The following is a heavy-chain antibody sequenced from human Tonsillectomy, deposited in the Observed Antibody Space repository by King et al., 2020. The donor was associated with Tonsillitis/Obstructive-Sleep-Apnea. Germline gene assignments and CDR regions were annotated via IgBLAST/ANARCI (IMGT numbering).Heavy chain of an antibody. D-gene: IGHD3-16*01. J-gene: IGHJ4*02. CDR2: ISDSGST. CDR3: VRSHGAH. Sequence: EQLQESGPGLVKPSETLSLTCTVSGGSVSSGFYFWNWIRQPPGKGLEWIGYISDSGSTNYSPSLKSRVTISVDTSKNQFTLNLSSVTAADAAVYYCVRSHGAHWGQGTLVTVSS. V-gene: IGHV4-61*01. CDR1: GGSVSSGFYF.